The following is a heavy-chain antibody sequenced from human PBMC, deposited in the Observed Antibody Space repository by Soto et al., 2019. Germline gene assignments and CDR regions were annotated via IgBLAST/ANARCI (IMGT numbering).Heavy chain of an antibody. CDR3: AKGPYYYDSSGYLDY. J-gene: IGHJ4*02. CDR1: GFTFSSYG. CDR2: ISYDGSNK. Sequence: TGGFLRLSCAASGFTFSSYGMHWVRQAPGKGLEWVAVISYDGSNKYYADSVKGRFTISRDNSKNTLYLQMNSLRAEDTAVYYCAKGPYYYDSSGYLDYWGQGTLVTVSS. V-gene: IGHV3-30*18. D-gene: IGHD3-22*01.